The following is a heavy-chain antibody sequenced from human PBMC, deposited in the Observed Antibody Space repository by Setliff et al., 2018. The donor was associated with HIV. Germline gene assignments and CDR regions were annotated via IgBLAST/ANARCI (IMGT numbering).Heavy chain of an antibody. Sequence: SETLSLTCTVSGASISSSSYYWGWLRQPPGKGLEWIGSIYYSGSTYYNPSLKSRVTISVDTSKNQFSLKLSSATAADTAVYYCARVRVDYYDSSGYYSRSEYFQHWGQGTLVTVSS. D-gene: IGHD3-22*01. J-gene: IGHJ1*01. CDR2: IYYSGST. CDR3: ARVRVDYYDSSGYYSRSEYFQH. CDR1: GASISSSSYY. V-gene: IGHV4-39*07.